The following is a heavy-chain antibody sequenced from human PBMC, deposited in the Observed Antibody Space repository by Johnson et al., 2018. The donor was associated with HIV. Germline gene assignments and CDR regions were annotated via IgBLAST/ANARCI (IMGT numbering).Heavy chain of an antibody. CDR3: ARDVAATMIVVGGAYDAFDI. D-gene: IGHD3-22*01. V-gene: IGHV3-30*14. J-gene: IGHJ3*02. CDR2: ISYDGNNK. CDR1: GFTFSSYA. Sequence: QMLLVESGGGVVQPGRSLRLSCAASGFTFSSYAMHWVRQAPGKGLEWVAVISYDGNNKYYAASVKGRFTVSRDNSKNTLYLQMNSLRAEDTAVYYCARDVAATMIVVGGAYDAFDIWGQGTMVTVSS.